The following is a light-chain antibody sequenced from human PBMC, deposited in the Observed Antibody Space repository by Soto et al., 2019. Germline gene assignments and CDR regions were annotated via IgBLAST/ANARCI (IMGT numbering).Light chain of an antibody. CDR1: SSNIGGHLNP. CDR3: AAWDDSLSAYV. J-gene: IGLJ1*01. V-gene: IGLV1-47*01. Sequence: QSVLTQPPSASGTPGQRVTVSCSGSSSNIGGHLNPVYWFQQLPGSAPKLLLYKNNQRPSGVPDRFSGSTSAASASLAISGLRPEDDADYYCAAWDDSLSAYVFGTGTKLTVL. CDR2: KNN.